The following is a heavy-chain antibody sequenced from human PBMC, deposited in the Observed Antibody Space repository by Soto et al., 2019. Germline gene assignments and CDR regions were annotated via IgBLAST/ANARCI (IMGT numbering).Heavy chain of an antibody. V-gene: IGHV4-61*01. D-gene: IGHD5-18*01. CDR3: AREDTRWFDP. Sequence: SQTLSLTCSVSGGSISSGYYYWSWIRQPPGKGLEWIGNIYYTGSTSYNPSLKSRVAMSVDTSKKQISLKLTSGTAADTAVYYCAREDTRWFDPWGQGTLVTVSS. J-gene: IGHJ5*02. CDR2: IYYTGST. CDR1: GGSISSGYYY.